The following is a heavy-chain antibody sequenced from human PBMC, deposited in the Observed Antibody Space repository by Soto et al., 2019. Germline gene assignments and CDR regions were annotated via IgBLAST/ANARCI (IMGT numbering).Heavy chain of an antibody. J-gene: IGHJ6*02. D-gene: IGHD3-22*01. Sequence: SQTLPLTCVISGDSVSSNIAAWNWIRQSPSRGLEWLGRTYQRSKWYNDYAVSVKSRITINADTSKSQFSLHLSSVTPEDTAVYYCARASYFDSSGKSYCLDVWGQVPTFTVSS. CDR2: TYQRSKWYN. CDR1: GDSVSSNIAA. CDR3: ARASYFDSSGKSYCLDV. V-gene: IGHV6-1*01.